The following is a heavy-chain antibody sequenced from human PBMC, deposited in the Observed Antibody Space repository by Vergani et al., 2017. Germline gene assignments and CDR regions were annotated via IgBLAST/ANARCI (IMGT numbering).Heavy chain of an antibody. CDR1: GYTFTGYY. D-gene: IGHD6-19*01. Sequence: QVQLVQSGAEVKKPGASVKVSCKASGYTFTGYYMHWVRQAPGQGLEWMVWINPNSGGTNYAQKFQGRVTMTRDTSISTAYMELSRLGSDDTAVYYCARAVAGYSSGWYVSSYWGQGTLVTVSS. CDR3: ARAVAGYSSGWYVSSY. CDR2: INPNSGGT. J-gene: IGHJ4*02. V-gene: IGHV1-2*02.